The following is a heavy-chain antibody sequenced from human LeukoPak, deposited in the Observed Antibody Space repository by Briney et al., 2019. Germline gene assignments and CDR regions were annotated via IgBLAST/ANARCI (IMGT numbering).Heavy chain of an antibody. CDR2: ISYDGSNK. J-gene: IGHJ4*02. V-gene: IGHV3-30*18. Sequence: GGSLRPSCAASGFTFSSYAMHWVRQAPGKGLEWVAVISYDGSNKYYADSVKGRFTISRDNSKNTLYLQMNSLRAEDTAVYYCAKSSQYGDYDAASEDYWGQGTLVTVSS. D-gene: IGHD4-17*01. CDR1: GFTFSSYA. CDR3: AKSSQYGDYDAASEDY.